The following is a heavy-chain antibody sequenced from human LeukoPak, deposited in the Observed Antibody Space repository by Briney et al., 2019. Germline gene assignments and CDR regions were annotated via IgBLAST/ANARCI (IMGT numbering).Heavy chain of an antibody. Sequence: ASVKVSCKASGYTFTGYYMRWVRQAPGQGLEWMGWINPNSGGTNYAQKLQGRVTMTTDTSTSTAYMELRSLRSDDTAVYYCARDMTLLWAARGFDYWGRGTLVTVSS. V-gene: IGHV1-2*02. D-gene: IGHD3-10*01. CDR1: GYTFTGYY. CDR2: INPNSGGT. J-gene: IGHJ4*02. CDR3: ARDMTLLWAARGFDY.